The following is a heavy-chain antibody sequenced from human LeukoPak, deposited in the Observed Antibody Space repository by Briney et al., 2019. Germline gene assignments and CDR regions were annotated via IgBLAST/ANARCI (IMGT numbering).Heavy chain of an antibody. D-gene: IGHD3-9*01. CDR2: IYTSGST. J-gene: IGHJ6*03. CDR1: GGSISSGGYY. V-gene: IGHV4-61*02. Sequence: SQTLSLTCTVSGGSISSGGYYWSWIRQPAGKGLEWIGRIYTSGSTNYNPSLKSRVTMSVDTSKNQFSLKLSSVTAADTAVYYCARSRHPNYDILTGYYRAPYYYYYMDVWGKGTTVTVSS. CDR3: ARSRHPNYDILTGYYRAPYYYYYMDV.